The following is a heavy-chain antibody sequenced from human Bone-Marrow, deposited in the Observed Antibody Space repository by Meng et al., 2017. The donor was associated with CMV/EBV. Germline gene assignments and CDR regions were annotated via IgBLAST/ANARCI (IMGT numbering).Heavy chain of an antibody. D-gene: IGHD2-2*01. CDR1: GYTFTSYD. CDR3: ARVDIVVVPAALGGYYYYGMNV. V-gene: IGHV1-8*01. CDR2: MNPNSGNT. J-gene: IGHJ6*02. Sequence: ASVKVSCKASGYTFTSYDINWVRQATGQGLEWMGWMNPNSGNTGYAQKLQGRVTMTTDTSTSTAYMELRSLRSDDTAVYYCARVDIVVVPAALGGYYYYGMNVWDQGTTVTVSS.